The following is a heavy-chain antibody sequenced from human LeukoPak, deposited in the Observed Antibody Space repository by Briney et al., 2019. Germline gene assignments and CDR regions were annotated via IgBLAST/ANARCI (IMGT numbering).Heavy chain of an antibody. Sequence: KPSETPSLTCTVSGGSISSYYWSWIRQPPGKGLEWIGYIYYSGSTNYNPSLKSRVTISVDTSKNQFSLKLSSVTAADTAVYYCARGYSNYYYGMDVWGQGTTVTVSS. CDR2: IYYSGST. CDR3: ARGYSNYYYGMDV. D-gene: IGHD4-11*01. J-gene: IGHJ6*02. V-gene: IGHV4-59*01. CDR1: GGSISSYY.